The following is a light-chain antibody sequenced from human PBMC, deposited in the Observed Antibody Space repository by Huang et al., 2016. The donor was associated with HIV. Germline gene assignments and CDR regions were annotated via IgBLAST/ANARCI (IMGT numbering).Light chain of an antibody. J-gene: IGKJ2*01. CDR1: ESVDNN. Sequence: EVVMTQFPATLSVSPGERATLSCRASESVDNNLAWYHQRPGQAPRLLIYGASTRATDVAARFSGGGSGTDFTLTINNLQSEDSAVYYCQQYDKWPPFTFGQGTNVEIK. CDR3: QQYDKWPPFT. CDR2: GAS. V-gene: IGKV3-15*01.